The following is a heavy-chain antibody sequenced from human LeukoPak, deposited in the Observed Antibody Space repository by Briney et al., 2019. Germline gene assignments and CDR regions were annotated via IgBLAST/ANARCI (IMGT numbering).Heavy chain of an antibody. Sequence: GGSLRLSCAASGSSFSIYGMHWVRQAPGKGLEWVTFIRYDGSNKYCADSVKGRFTISRDNSKNTLYLQMNSLRAEDTAVYYCAKEGGGYDSSGSDAFDIWGQGTMVTVSS. J-gene: IGHJ3*02. V-gene: IGHV3-30*02. D-gene: IGHD3-22*01. CDR1: GSSFSIYG. CDR3: AKEGGGYDSSGSDAFDI. CDR2: IRYDGSNK.